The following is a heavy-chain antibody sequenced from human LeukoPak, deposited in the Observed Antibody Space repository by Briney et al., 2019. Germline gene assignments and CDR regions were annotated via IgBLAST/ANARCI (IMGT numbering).Heavy chain of an antibody. CDR2: NNPSGGST. D-gene: IGHD3-10*01. CDR3: ARGFYGSGRSEDFDY. Sequence: ASVNVPCKASGYTFTSHYMHWVRQAPGHGLEWTGINNPSGGSTSHAQKFQGRVTMSRGTSTSTVYMELSSLRSEDTAVYYCARGFYGSGRSEDFDYWGQGTLVTVSS. V-gene: IGHV1-46*01. J-gene: IGHJ4*02. CDR1: GYTFTSHY.